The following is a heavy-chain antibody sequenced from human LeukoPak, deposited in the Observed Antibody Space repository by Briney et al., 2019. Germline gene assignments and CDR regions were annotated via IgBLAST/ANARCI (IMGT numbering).Heavy chain of an antibody. J-gene: IGHJ6*03. V-gene: IGHV4-59*01. CDR3: ARSALAYYYYYMDA. CDR2: VYNSGSA. CDR1: GGSISSYY. Sequence: SETLSLTCTLSGGSISSYYWSWIRQPPGKGLEWIGCVYNSGSAHYNPSLKSRVTISVDTSKNQFSLRLTSVTAADTAVYFCARSALAYYYYYMDAWGKGTTVIVSS.